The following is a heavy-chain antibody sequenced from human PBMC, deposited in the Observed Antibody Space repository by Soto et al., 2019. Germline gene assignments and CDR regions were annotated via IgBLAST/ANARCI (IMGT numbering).Heavy chain of an antibody. CDR3: ARDANYYDSSGYYFSYFDY. D-gene: IGHD3-22*01. V-gene: IGHV3-30-3*01. Sequence: GGSLSLSCAASGFTFSSYAMHWVRQAPGKGLEWVAVISYDGSNKYYADSVKGRFTISRDNSKNTLYLQMNSLRAEDTAVYYCARDANYYDSSGYYFSYFDYWGQGTLVTVSS. J-gene: IGHJ4*02. CDR1: GFTFSSYA. CDR2: ISYDGSNK.